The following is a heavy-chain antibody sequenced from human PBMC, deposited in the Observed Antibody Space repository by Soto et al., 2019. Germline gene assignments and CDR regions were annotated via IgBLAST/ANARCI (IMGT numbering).Heavy chain of an antibody. J-gene: IGHJ4*02. CDR3: VRSRNYYGSGSYQYYFDY. V-gene: IGHV1-3*01. Sequence: GQEDEWMGWINAGNGNTKYSQKFQGRVTITRDTSASTAYMELSSLRSEDTAVYYCVRSRNYYGSGSYQYYFDYWGQGTLVTGSS. D-gene: IGHD3-10*01. CDR2: INAGNGNT.